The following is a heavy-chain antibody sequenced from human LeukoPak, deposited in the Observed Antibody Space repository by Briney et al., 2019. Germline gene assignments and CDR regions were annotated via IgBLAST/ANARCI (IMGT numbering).Heavy chain of an antibody. CDR2: ISYDGSNK. CDR1: GFTFSSYW. Sequence: GGSLRLSCAASGFTFSSYWMSWVRQAPGKGLEWVAVISYDGSNKYYADSVKGRFTISRDNSKNTLYLQMNSLRAEDTAVYYCAREGNDYGDYGYAFDIWGQGTMVTVSS. V-gene: IGHV3-30*03. J-gene: IGHJ3*02. D-gene: IGHD4-17*01. CDR3: AREGNDYGDYGYAFDI.